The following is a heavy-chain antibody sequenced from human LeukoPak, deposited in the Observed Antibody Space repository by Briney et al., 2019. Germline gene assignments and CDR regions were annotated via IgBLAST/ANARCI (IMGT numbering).Heavy chain of an antibody. CDR2: IIPIFGTA. V-gene: IGHV1-69*01. Sequence: GSSVKVSCKASGGTFSSYAISWVRQAPGQGLEWMGGIIPIFGTANYAQKFQGRVTITADESTSTAYMELSSLRSEDTAVYYCARDGPDYGSGTGAFDIWGQGTMVTVSS. CDR1: GGTFSSYA. D-gene: IGHD3-10*01. J-gene: IGHJ3*02. CDR3: ARDGPDYGSGTGAFDI.